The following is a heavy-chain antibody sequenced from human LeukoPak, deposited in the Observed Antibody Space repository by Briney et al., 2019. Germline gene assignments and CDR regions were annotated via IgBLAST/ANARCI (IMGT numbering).Heavy chain of an antibody. CDR3: ARGTYNTSPPDL. J-gene: IGHJ3*01. CDR1: GVSIRSNY. D-gene: IGHD1-14*01. CDR2: IYYTGST. V-gene: IGHV4-59*01. Sequence: SGTLSLTCTVSGVSIRSNYWNWVRQPPGKGLEWVGYIYYTGSTKYNPSLKSRVTISVDTSRSQFSLKLSSVTAADTAVYYCARGTYNTSPPDLWGQGTMVTVSS.